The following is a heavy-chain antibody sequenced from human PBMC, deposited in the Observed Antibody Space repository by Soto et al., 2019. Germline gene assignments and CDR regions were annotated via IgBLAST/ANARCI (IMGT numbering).Heavy chain of an antibody. CDR2: IGVSGDTT. J-gene: IGHJ4*02. CDR1: GFTFSSYA. Sequence: EVQLLESGVGLVQPGGSLRLSCAASGFTFSSYAMSWVRQAPGKGLEWVSAIGVSGDTTYYADSVKGRFTISRDNSKNTLYLQMGSLRAEETALYYCAKVRRVGELRSLYWGQGTLVTVSS. V-gene: IGHV3-23*01. D-gene: IGHD3-10*01. CDR3: AKVRRVGELRSLY.